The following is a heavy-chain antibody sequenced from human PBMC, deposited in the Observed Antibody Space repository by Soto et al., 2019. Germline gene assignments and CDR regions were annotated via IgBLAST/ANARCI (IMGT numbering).Heavy chain of an antibody. CDR3: ARDITAAAAADY. CDR2: IFYSVST. J-gene: IGHJ4*02. V-gene: IGHV4-30-4*01. CDR1: GGSISSGDYY. D-gene: IGHD6-13*01. Sequence: QVQLQESGPGLVKPSQTLSLTCTVSGGSISSGDYYWSWIRQSPGKGLEWIGYIFYSVSTYYNPSLKSRGTISIDTSKNQFSLTLTSVTAADTAVYFCARDITAAAAADYWGQGTLVTVSS.